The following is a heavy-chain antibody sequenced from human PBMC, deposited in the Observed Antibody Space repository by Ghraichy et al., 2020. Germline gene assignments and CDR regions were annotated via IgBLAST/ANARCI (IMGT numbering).Heavy chain of an antibody. Sequence: GESLNISCAASGFTFSNAWMSWVRQAPGKGLEWVGRINSKTDGGTTDYAAPVKGRFTISRDDSKNTLYLQMNSLKTEDTAVYYCTTDGRSILGYDYWGQGTLVTVSS. V-gene: IGHV3-15*01. D-gene: IGHD1-26*01. CDR2: INSKTDGGTT. CDR3: TTDGRSILGYDY. J-gene: IGHJ4*02. CDR1: GFTFSNAW.